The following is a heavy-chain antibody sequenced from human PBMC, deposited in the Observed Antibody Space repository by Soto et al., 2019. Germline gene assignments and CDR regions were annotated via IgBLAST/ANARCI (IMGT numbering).Heavy chain of an antibody. J-gene: IGHJ6*02. CDR1: GSPFTGYY. Sequence: ASVKVSCKASGSPFTGYYMHWVRQAPGQGLAWLGWINPNSGGTNYAQKFQGRVTMTRDTSLSTAYMELSRLSSDDTAVYYCARVEWYYDFWSGYPLYGMDFWGQGTTVTVSS. D-gene: IGHD3-3*01. CDR2: INPNSGGT. CDR3: ARVEWYYDFWSGYPLYGMDF. V-gene: IGHV1-2*02.